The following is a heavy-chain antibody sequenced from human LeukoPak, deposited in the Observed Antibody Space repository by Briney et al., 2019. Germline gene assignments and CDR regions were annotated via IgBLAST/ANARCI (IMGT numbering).Heavy chain of an antibody. V-gene: IGHV1-8*02. J-gene: IGHJ5*02. CDR1: GYTFITSG. D-gene: IGHD5-12*01. CDR3: ARTDSGYWFDP. Sequence: GASVKVSCKTSGYTFITSGISWVRQATGQGLEWMGWMNPNSGNTGYAQKFQGRVTMTRNTSISTAYMELSSLRSEDTAVYYCARTDSGYWFDPWGQGTLVTVSS. CDR2: MNPNSGNT.